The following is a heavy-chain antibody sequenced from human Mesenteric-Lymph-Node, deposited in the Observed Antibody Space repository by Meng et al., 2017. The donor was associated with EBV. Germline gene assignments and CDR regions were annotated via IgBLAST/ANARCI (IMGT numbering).Heavy chain of an antibody. CDR3: ARELVGATGFDY. CDR1: GFTFSSYW. Sequence: EVQLXXXXXGLVXPXXXLRLSCAASGFTFSSYWMHWVRQAPGKGLVWVSRINSDGSSTSYADSVKGRFTISRDNAKNTLYLQMNSLRAEDTAVYYCARELVGATGFDYWGQGSLVTVSS. V-gene: IGHV3-74*01. CDR2: INSDGSST. D-gene: IGHD1-26*01. J-gene: IGHJ4*02.